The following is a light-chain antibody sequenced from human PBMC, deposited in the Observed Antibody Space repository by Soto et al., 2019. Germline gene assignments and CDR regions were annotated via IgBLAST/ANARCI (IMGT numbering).Light chain of an antibody. CDR3: QQYGSSPYT. CDR2: GAS. CDR1: QSVSSSY. Sequence: EIVLTQSPGTLSLSPGERATLSCRASQSVSSSYLAWYQQKPGQAPRLLIYGASSMATGIPDRFSGSGSGTDFTLTSSRLEPEDVEVYYCQQYGSSPYTFGQGTKLEIK. J-gene: IGKJ2*01. V-gene: IGKV3-20*01.